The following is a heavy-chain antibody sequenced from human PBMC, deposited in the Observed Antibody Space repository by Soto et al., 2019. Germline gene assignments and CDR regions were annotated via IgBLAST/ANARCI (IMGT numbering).Heavy chain of an antibody. CDR2: LNPDTAST. J-gene: IGHJ4*02. V-gene: IGHV1-3*01. CDR1: GYSFANYT. D-gene: IGHD3-10*01. Sequence: ASVKVSCKASGYSFANYTIHWVRQAPGQGLEWMGWLNPDTASTKFSPKFQGRVIITRDKSANTAFMQLTSLTSEDTALYYCVRGGGYYGSGAYYRGYFDHWGLGTLVTVSS. CDR3: VRGGGYYGSGAYYRGYFDH.